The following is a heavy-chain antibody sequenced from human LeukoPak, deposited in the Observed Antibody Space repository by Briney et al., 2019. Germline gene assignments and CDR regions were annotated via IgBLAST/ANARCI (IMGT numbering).Heavy chain of an antibody. Sequence: GGSLRLSCAASGFTFSSYSMNWVHQAPGKRLEWVSSISSSSSYIYYADSVKGRFTISRDNAKNSLYLQMNSLRAEDTAVYYCARGRDGYLFFDYWGQGTLVTVSS. J-gene: IGHJ4*02. CDR2: ISSSSSYI. CDR3: ARGRDGYLFFDY. CDR1: GFTFSSYS. V-gene: IGHV3-21*01. D-gene: IGHD5-18*01.